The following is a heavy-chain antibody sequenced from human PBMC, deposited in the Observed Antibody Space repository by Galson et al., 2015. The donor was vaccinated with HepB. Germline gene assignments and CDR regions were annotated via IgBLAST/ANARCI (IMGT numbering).Heavy chain of an antibody. D-gene: IGHD3-3*01. CDR3: ARVSGSGDFWSGYPLSDAFDI. J-gene: IGHJ3*02. V-gene: IGHV4-61*02. CDR2: IYTSGST. Sequence: TLSLTCTVSGGSISSGSYYWSWIRQPAGKGLEWIGRIYTSGSTNYNPSLKSRVTISVDTSKNQFSLKLSSVTAADTAVYYCARVSGSGDFWSGYPLSDAFDIWGQGTMVTVSS. CDR1: GGSISSGSYY.